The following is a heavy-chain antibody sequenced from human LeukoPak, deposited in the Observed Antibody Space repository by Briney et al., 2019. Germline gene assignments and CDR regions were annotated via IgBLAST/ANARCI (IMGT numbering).Heavy chain of an antibody. J-gene: IGHJ4*02. CDR2: IYTSGST. D-gene: IGHD2-2*01. Sequence: SETLSLTCTVSGGSISSGDSYWSWIRQPAGKGLEWIGRIYTSGSTNYNPSLKSRVTISVDTSKNQFSLKLSSVTAADTAVYYCARETPHPAAIDYWGQGTLVTVSS. CDR3: ARETPHPAAIDY. CDR1: GGSISSGDSY. V-gene: IGHV4-61*02.